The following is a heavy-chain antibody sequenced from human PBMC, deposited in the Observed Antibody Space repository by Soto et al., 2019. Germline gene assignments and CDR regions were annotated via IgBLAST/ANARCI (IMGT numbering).Heavy chain of an antibody. CDR2: IYPGDSNT. V-gene: IGHV5-51*01. J-gene: IGHJ6*02. CDR3: ARRQDYYDSSGYNYYYGMDV. D-gene: IGHD3-22*01. Sequence: EVQLVQSGAEVKKPGESLKISCKGSGYSFTTYWIVWVRQMSGKGLEWMGIIYPGDSNTRYSPSFQGQVTISADKSISTAYLQWSSLKASDTAMYYCARRQDYYDSSGYNYYYGMDVWGQGTTVTVSS. CDR1: GYSFTTYW.